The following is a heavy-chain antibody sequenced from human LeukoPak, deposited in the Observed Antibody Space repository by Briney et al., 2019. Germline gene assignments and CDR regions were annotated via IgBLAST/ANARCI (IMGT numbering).Heavy chain of an antibody. D-gene: IGHD3-22*01. CDR3: ARNETSGYFDI. CDR2: MYNSGSI. V-gene: IGHV4-39*01. J-gene: IGHJ3*02. Sequence: SETLSLTCTVSDGSISSSTHYWGWIRQSPGKGLEWIGSMYNSGSISYNPSLRSRVTITVDTSKNQFSLNFNSVTAADTALYFCARNETSGYFDIWGQGTMVTVSS. CDR1: DGSISSSTHY.